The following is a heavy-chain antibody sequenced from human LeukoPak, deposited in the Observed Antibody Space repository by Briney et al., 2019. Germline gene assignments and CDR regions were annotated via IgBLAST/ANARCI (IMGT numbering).Heavy chain of an antibody. D-gene: IGHD3-10*01. V-gene: IGHV1-2*02. Sequence: GASVKVSCKATGYRFTGYYMHWVRQAPGQGLEWMGWINPNTGATKSAEQFQGRVTMTRDTSISTAYLQWSSLKASDTAMYYCARQFYYGSGSSDDWGQGTLVTVSS. CDR2: INPNTGAT. CDR1: GYRFTGYY. CDR3: ARQFYYGSGSSDD. J-gene: IGHJ4*02.